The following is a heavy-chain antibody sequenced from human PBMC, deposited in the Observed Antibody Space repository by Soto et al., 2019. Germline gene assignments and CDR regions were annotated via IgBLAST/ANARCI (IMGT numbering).Heavy chain of an antibody. CDR1: GFTFSSYA. D-gene: IGHD6-13*01. J-gene: IGHJ4*02. CDR2: ISGSGGST. Sequence: GGSLRLSCAASGFTFSSYAMSWVRQAPRKGLEWVSAISGSGGSTYYADSVKGRFTISRDNSKNTLYLQMNSLRAEDTAVYYCANRIAAAGGGYWGQGTLVTVSS. CDR3: ANRIAAAGGGY. V-gene: IGHV3-23*01.